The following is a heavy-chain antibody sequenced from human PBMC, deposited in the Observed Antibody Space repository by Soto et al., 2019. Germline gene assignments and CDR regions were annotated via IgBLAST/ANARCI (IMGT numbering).Heavy chain of an antibody. CDR1: GGTFSSYA. D-gene: IGHD1-26*01. CDR2: IIPIFGTA. J-gene: IGHJ4*02. CDR3: ARGSPHRGKWELHRPAFFDY. V-gene: IGHV1-69*13. Sequence: GASVKVSCKASGGTFSSYAISWVRQAPGQGLEWMGGIIPIFGTANYAQKFQGRVTITADESTSTAYMELSSLRSEDTAVYYCARGSPHRGKWELHRPAFFDYWGQGTLDTVSS.